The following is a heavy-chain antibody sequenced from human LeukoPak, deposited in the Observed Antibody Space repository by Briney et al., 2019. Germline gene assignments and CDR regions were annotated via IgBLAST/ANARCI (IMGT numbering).Heavy chain of an antibody. CDR1: GFTFSSYS. CDR2: ISSSSSYI. CDR3: AISGRSSGMALESVDY. J-gene: IGHJ4*02. Sequence: GGSLRLSCAASGFTFSSYSMNWVRQAPGKGLEWVSSISSSSSYIYYADSVKGRFTISRDNAKNSLYLQMNSLRAEDTAVYYCAISGRSSGMALESVDYWGQGTLVTVSS. D-gene: IGHD6-19*01. V-gene: IGHV3-21*01.